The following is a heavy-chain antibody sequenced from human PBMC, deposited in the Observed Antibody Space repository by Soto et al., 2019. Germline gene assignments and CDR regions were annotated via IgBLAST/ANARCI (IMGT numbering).Heavy chain of an antibody. Sequence: GESLKISCKGSGYTFTSYWIAWVRQMPGKGLEWMAIIYPADSDTRYSPSFQGLVTISADKSISTAYLQWSSLKASDTAIYYCARPDSNGWYDSRGHGTLVTVSS. CDR2: IYPADSDT. D-gene: IGHD5-18*01. J-gene: IGHJ5*01. CDR3: ARPDSNGWYDS. V-gene: IGHV5-51*01. CDR1: GYTFTSYW.